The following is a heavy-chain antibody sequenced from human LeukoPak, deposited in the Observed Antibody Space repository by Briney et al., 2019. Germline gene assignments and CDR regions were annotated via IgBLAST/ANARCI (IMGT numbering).Heavy chain of an antibody. Sequence: SVKVSCKASGYTFTSYYMHWVRQAPGQGLEWMGRITPIFGTANYAQKFQGRVTITTDEFTSSVYMELSSLRSEDTAVYYCAREHLYGSGSCFDYWGQGTLATVSS. CDR3: AREHLYGSGSCFDY. V-gene: IGHV1-69*05. CDR1: GYTFTSYY. D-gene: IGHD3-10*01. J-gene: IGHJ4*02. CDR2: ITPIFGTA.